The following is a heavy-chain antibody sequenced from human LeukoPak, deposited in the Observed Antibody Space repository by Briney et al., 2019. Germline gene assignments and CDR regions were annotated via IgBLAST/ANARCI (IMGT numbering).Heavy chain of an antibody. V-gene: IGHV4-34*01. CDR3: ARVAYYDSSGYPHAFDI. CDR1: GGSFNIYY. J-gene: IGHJ3*02. Sequence: PSETLSLTCAVYGGSFNIYYWTWIRQSPGRGLEWIGEINHRRSTNYNPSLKSRVTISLDTSKNQFSLKLSSVTAADTAVYYCARVAYYDSSGYPHAFDIWGQGTMVTVSS. CDR2: INHRRST. D-gene: IGHD3-22*01.